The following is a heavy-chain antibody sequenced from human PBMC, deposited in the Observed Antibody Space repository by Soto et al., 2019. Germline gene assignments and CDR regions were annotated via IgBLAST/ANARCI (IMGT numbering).Heavy chain of an antibody. CDR1: GYSFTNYW. Sequence: GPSLKISCKGSGYSFTNYWIGWVRQLPGKGLEWMGIIYPGDSDTRYSPSFQGQVTISADKSISTAYLQWSSLKASDTALYYCGRHGVGARNYSYYYGLDVWRQGTTVT. D-gene: IGHD1-26*01. V-gene: IGHV5-51*01. J-gene: IGHJ6*01. CDR2: IYPGDSDT. CDR3: GRHGVGARNYSYYYGLDV.